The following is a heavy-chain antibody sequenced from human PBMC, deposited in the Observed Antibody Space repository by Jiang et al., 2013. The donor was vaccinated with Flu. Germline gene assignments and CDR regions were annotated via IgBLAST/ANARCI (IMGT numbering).Heavy chain of an antibody. CDR3: ARTNAGILMDY. V-gene: IGHV4-61*01. CDR1: GDSVSSGLNY. CDR2: IYHSGST. D-gene: IGHD1-14*01. Sequence: LLKPSETLSLTCTVSGDSVSSGLNYWSWIRQPPGKGLEWIGYIYHSGSTNYNPSLKSRVTMSVDTSRNQFSLKLSSATAADTAVYYCARTNAGILMDYWGQGTLVTVSS. J-gene: IGHJ4*02.